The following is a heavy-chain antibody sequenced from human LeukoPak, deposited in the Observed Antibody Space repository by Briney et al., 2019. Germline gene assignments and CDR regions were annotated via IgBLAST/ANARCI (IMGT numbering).Heavy chain of an antibody. Sequence: ASVKVSCKASGYTFIGYYMHWVRQAPGQGLEWMGWINPNSGGTNYAQKFQGRVTMTRDTSISTAYMELSSLRSDDTAVYYCARDFSYGPIDYWGQGTLVTVSS. CDR2: INPNSGGT. V-gene: IGHV1-2*02. D-gene: IGHD4-17*01. CDR3: ARDFSYGPIDY. J-gene: IGHJ4*02. CDR1: GYTFIGYY.